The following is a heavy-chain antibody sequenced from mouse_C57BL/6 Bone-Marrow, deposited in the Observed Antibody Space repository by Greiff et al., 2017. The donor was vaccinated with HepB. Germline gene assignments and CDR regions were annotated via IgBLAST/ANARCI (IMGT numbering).Heavy chain of an antibody. CDR1: GYTFTSYW. CDR3: ARSRYYAMDY. V-gene: IGHV1-72*01. CDR2: IDPNSGGT. J-gene: IGHJ4*01. Sequence: QVQLQQPGAELVKPGASVKMSCKASGYTFTSYWITWVKQRPGQGLEWIGRIDPNSGGTKYNEKFKSKATLTVDKPSSTAYMQLSSLTSEDSAVYYCARSRYYAMDYWGQGTSVTVSS.